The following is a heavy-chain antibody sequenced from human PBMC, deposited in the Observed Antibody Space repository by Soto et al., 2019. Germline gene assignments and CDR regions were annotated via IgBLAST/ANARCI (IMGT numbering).Heavy chain of an antibody. Sequence: TLSLTCTVSGGSVSSGSYYWSWIRQPPGRGLEWIGYIYYSGSTNYNPSLKSRVTISVDTSKNQFSLKLSSVTAADAAVYYCASRSNWGYSDYWGQGTLVTVSS. CDR3: ASRSNWGYSDY. D-gene: IGHD7-27*01. J-gene: IGHJ4*02. CDR1: GGSVSSGSYY. V-gene: IGHV4-61*01. CDR2: IYYSGST.